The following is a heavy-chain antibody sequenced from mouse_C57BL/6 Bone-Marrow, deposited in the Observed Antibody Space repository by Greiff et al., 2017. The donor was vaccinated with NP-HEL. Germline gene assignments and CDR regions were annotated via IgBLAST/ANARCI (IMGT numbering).Heavy chain of an antibody. D-gene: IGHD2-4*01. CDR1: GYTFTSYG. Sequence: VHLVESGAELARPGASVKLSCKASGYTFTSYGISWVKQRTGQGLEWIGEIYPRSGNTYYNEKFKGKATLTADKSSSTAYMELRSLTSEDSAVYFCARDDYDLFAYWGQGTLVTVSA. J-gene: IGHJ3*01. CDR3: ARDDYDLFAY. CDR2: IYPRSGNT. V-gene: IGHV1-81*01.